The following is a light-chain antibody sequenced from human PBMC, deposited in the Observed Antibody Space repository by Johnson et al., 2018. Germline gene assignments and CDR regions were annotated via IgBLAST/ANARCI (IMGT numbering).Light chain of an antibody. Sequence: QSVLTQPPSVSAAPGQKVTISCSGSSSNIGNNYVSWYQQLPGTAPKLLIYENNKRTSGIPDRFSGSKSGTSATLGITGLQTGDEADYYCGTWDSRLSAGNVFGTGTKVTVL. J-gene: IGLJ1*01. V-gene: IGLV1-51*02. CDR2: ENN. CDR3: GTWDSRLSAGNV. CDR1: SSNIGNNY.